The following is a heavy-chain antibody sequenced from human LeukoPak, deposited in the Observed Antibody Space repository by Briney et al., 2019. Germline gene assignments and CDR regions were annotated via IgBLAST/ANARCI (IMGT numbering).Heavy chain of an antibody. CDR1: GYTFTNYY. Sequence: GASVKVSCKASGYTFTNYYIHWVRQAPGHGLEWLGRMNVKTGATSSAQRFPGRFTMTRDTSIGTASMEFSSLTSDDTAVYYCARQSGTYWGLDYWGQGTLVTVSS. CDR3: ARQSGTYWGLDY. D-gene: IGHD1-26*01. CDR2: MNVKTGAT. V-gene: IGHV1-2*06. J-gene: IGHJ4*02.